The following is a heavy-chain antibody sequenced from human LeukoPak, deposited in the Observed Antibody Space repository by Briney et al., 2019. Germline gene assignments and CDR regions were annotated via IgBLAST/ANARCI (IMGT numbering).Heavy chain of an antibody. D-gene: IGHD3-9*01. J-gene: IGHJ3*02. Sequence: PSETLSLTCAVYGVSFSGYYWSWIRQPPGKGLEWIGEINHSGSTNYNSYLKSQVTISVDTSKNQFSLKLSSVTAADTAVYYCARRAYYDILTQPRDAFDIWGQGTMVTVCS. CDR1: GVSFSGYY. CDR3: ARRAYYDILTQPRDAFDI. V-gene: IGHV4-34*01. CDR2: INHSGST.